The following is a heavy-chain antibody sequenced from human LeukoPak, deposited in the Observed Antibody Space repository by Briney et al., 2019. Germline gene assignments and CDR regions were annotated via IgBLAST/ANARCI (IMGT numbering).Heavy chain of an antibody. CDR3: ARAYCSSTSCYAGGNY. J-gene: IGHJ4*02. D-gene: IGHD2-2*01. V-gene: IGHV1-18*01. CDR1: GYTFTNYG. Sequence: GASVKVSCKASGYTFTNYGFSWVRQAPGQGLEWMGWISGYNGNTKYAQKFQGRVTMTTETPTSTAYMELRSLTFDDTAMYYCARAYCSSTSCYAGGNYWGQGTQVTVSS. CDR2: ISGYNGNT.